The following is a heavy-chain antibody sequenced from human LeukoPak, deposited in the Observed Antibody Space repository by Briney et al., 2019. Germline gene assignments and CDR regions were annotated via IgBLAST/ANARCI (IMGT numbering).Heavy chain of an antibody. CDR1: GGSISSYY. Sequence: PSETLSLTCTVSGGSISSYYWSWIRQPPGKGLEWIGYIYYSGSTNYNPSLKSRVTISVDTSKNQFSLKLSSVTAADTAVYYCARHQRGVFYGMDVWGQGTTVTVSS. D-gene: IGHD3-16*01. CDR3: ARHQRGVFYGMDV. CDR2: IYYSGST. V-gene: IGHV4-59*08. J-gene: IGHJ6*02.